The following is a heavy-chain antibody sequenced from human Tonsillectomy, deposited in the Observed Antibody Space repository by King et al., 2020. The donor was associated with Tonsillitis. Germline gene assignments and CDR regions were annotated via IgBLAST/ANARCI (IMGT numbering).Heavy chain of an antibody. D-gene: IGHD6-19*01. J-gene: IGHJ2*01. Sequence: VQLVESGRNLVQPGGSLRLSCAASGFTFSSYAISWVRQAPGKGLEWVSAISGSGGSTYYADSVKGRFTISRDNSKNTLYLRMHSLRAEDTAVYYCAKEAVAPSYWYFDLWGRGTLVTVSS. CDR2: ISGSGGST. V-gene: IGHV3-23*04. CDR1: GFTFSSYA. CDR3: AKEAVAPSYWYFDL.